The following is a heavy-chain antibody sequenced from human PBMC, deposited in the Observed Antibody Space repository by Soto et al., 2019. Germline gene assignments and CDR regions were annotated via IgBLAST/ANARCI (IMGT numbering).Heavy chain of an antibody. J-gene: IGHJ6*02. V-gene: IGHV1-46*01. CDR2: INPSGGST. D-gene: IGHD6-19*01. CDR3: GRSSVAEPYYYYYYGMDV. Sequence: ASVKVSCKASGYTFTSYYMHWVRQAPGQGLEWMGIINPSGGSTSYAQKFQGRVTMTRDTSTSTAYMELSSLRSEDTAVYYCGRSSVAEPYYYYYYGMDVWGQGTTVTVSS. CDR1: GYTFTSYY.